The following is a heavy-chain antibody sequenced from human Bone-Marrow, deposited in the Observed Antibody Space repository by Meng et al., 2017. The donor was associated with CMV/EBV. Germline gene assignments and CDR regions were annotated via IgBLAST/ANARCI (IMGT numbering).Heavy chain of an antibody. J-gene: IGHJ4*02. CDR3: ARARYTAMITYLDY. Sequence: GESLKISCVASGFTFSRFWMSWVRQVPGKGLEWVSLIYSGGSSTAYADSVRGRFTISRDYPKNTLYLQMNSLRAEDTAIYYCARARYTAMITYLDYWGQGTLVTVSS. D-gene: IGHD5-18*01. CDR1: GFTFSRFW. V-gene: IGHV3-23*03. CDR2: IYSGGSST.